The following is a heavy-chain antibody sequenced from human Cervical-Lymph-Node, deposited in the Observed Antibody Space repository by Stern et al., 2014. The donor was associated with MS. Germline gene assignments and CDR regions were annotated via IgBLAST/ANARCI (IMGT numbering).Heavy chain of an antibody. CDR2: IPYDGNKK. V-gene: IGHV3-30*18. CDR1: GFTFSSYG. D-gene: IGHD5-12*01. Sequence: VQLVESGGGVVQPGRSLRLSCAASGFTFSSYGMHWVRQAPGKGLEWVAVIPYDGNKKYYADSVKGRFNISRDNSKNTLYLQMNSLRAEDMAVYYCAKDSGRGYSGSGGFDYWGQGALVTVSS. J-gene: IGHJ4*02. CDR3: AKDSGRGYSGSGGFDY.